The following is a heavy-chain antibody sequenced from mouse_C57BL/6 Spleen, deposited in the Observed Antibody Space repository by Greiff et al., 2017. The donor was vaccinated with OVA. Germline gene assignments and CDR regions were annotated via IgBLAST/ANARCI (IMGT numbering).Heavy chain of an antibody. CDR1: GYTFTSYW. CDR3: ARSDYGSSLAWFAY. CDR2: IDPSDSET. V-gene: IGHV1-52*01. Sequence: QVQLQQPGAELVRPGSSVKLSCKASGYTFTSYWMHWVKQRPIQGLEWIGNIDPSDSETHYNQKFKDKATLTVDKSSSTAYMQLSSLTSEDSAVYYCARSDYGSSLAWFAYWGKGTLVTVSA. J-gene: IGHJ3*01. D-gene: IGHD1-1*01.